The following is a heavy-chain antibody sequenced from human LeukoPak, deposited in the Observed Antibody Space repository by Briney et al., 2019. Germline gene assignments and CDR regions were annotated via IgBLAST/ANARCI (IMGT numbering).Heavy chain of an antibody. CDR2: IYSSGDT. J-gene: IGHJ4*02. V-gene: IGHV4-4*07. Sequence: SETLSLTCTVSGGSISSYFWDWIRQPAGKGLEWIGRIYSSGDTNYNPSLKSRVTMSVDTSKNQFSLRLSSLTAADTTVYFCARDVGSGGGTFPTYHFDFWGPGTLVTVSS. D-gene: IGHD3-10*01. CDR3: ARDVGSGGGTFPTYHFDF. CDR1: GGSISSYF.